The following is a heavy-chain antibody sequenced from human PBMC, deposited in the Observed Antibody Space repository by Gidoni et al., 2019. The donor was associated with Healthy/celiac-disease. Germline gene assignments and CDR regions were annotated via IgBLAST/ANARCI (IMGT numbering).Heavy chain of an antibody. CDR3: AKLKTYYDFWSGYYSDYYYYGMDV. CDR1: GFTFSCYS. CDR2: ISSSSSTI. Sequence: EVQLVESGGGLVQPGGSLRLSCAASGFTFSCYSMNWVRQAPGKGLEWVSYISSSSSTIYYADSVKGRFTISRDNAKNSLYLQMNSLRDEDTAVYYCAKLKTYYDFWSGYYSDYYYYGMDVWGQGTTVTVSS. J-gene: IGHJ6*02. D-gene: IGHD3-3*01. V-gene: IGHV3-48*02.